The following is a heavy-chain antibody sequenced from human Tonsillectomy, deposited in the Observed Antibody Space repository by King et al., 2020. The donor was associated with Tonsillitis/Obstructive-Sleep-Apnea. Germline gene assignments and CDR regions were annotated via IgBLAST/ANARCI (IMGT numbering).Heavy chain of an antibody. CDR3: ARVVDRIAARLATHPSNPPFDY. CDR2: IYHSGST. V-gene: IGHV4-4*02. D-gene: IGHD6-6*01. Sequence: VQLQESGPGLVKPSGTLSLTCAVSGGSISSSNWWSWVRQPPGKGLEWIGEIYHSGSTNYNPSLKSRVTISVDNSKNQFSLKLSSVTAADTAVYYCARVVDRIAARLATHPSNPPFDYWGQGTLVTVSS. CDR1: GGSISSSNW. J-gene: IGHJ4*02.